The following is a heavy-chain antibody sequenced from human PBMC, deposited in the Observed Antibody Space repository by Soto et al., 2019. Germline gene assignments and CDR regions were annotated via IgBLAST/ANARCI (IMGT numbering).Heavy chain of an antibody. J-gene: IGHJ4*02. CDR1: GGSMNSGDYY. D-gene: IGHD3-16*01. V-gene: IGHV4-31*03. Sequence: SETLSLTCTVSGGSMNSGDYYWTWIRQLPEKGLEWIGCIYYRGSTYYKSSLKSRLTIAVDTSKNQFSLRLSSVTAAGTAIYYCARAEYYDSYLDSWGRGTLVTVSS. CDR3: ARAEYYDSYLDS. CDR2: IYYRGST.